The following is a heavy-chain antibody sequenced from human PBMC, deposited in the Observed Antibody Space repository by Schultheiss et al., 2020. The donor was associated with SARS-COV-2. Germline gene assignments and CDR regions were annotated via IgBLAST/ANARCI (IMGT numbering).Heavy chain of an antibody. V-gene: IGHV3-23*01. CDR1: GFTFSSCA. J-gene: IGHJ4*02. D-gene: IGHD3-10*01. CDR3: ARGGVYGSGSHYNARPYYFDY. CDR2: ISASGGST. Sequence: GESLKISCAASGFTFSSCAMSWVRQAPGKGLEWVSVISASGGSTYYADSVKGRFTISRDNSKNTLYLQMNSLRAEDTAVYYCARGGVYGSGSHYNARPYYFDYWGQGTLVTVSS.